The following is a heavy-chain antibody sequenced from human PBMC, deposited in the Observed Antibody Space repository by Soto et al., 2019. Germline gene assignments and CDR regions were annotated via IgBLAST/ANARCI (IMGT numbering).Heavy chain of an antibody. D-gene: IGHD6-6*01. V-gene: IGHV4-31*03. CDR3: AREGAAPYYYYGMDV. J-gene: IGHJ6*02. Sequence: QVQLQESGPGLVKPSQTLSLTCTVSGGSISSGGYFWSWIRQHPGKGLEWIGFIYYSGSTYYNPSRKGGVTISVETYKNQFSLKLSSVTAADTAVYYCAREGAAPYYYYGMDVWGQGTTVTVSS. CDR2: IYYSGST. CDR1: GGSISSGGYF.